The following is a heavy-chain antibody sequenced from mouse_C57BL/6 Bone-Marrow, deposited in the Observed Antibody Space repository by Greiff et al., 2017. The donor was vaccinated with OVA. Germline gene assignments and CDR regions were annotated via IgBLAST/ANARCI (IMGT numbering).Heavy chain of an antibody. CDR3: TTTFTTVVAWYFDV. CDR2: IDPENGDT. CDR1: GFTIKDDY. D-gene: IGHD1-1*01. J-gene: IGHJ1*03. Sequence: EVQLQESGAELVRPGASVKLSCTASGFTIKDDYMHWVKQRPEQGLEWIGWIDPENGDTEYASKFQGKATITADTSSNTAYLQLSSLTSEDTAVYYCTTTFTTVVAWYFDVWGTGTTVTVSS. V-gene: IGHV14-4*01.